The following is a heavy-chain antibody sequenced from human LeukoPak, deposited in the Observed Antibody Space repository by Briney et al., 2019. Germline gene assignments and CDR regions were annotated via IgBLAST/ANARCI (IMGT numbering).Heavy chain of an antibody. Sequence: GGSLRLSCAASGFTFDDYAMHWVRQGPGKGLEWVPGISWNSGRIGYADSVKGRITISRDNAKNSLYLQMNSLRAEDTAVYYCARGGSSLTDYWGQGTLVTVSS. CDR3: ARGGSSLTDY. CDR2: ISWNSGRI. D-gene: IGHD3-16*01. CDR1: GFTFDDYA. J-gene: IGHJ4*02. V-gene: IGHV3-9*01.